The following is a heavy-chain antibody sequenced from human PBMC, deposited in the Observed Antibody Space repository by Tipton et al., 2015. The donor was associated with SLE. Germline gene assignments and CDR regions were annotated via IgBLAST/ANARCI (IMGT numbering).Heavy chain of an antibody. V-gene: IGHV4-34*01. CDR3: ARVALFPSYMDV. D-gene: IGHD3-3*01. CDR2: INHSGST. J-gene: IGHJ6*03. Sequence: LRLSCTVSGGSISSGGYYWSWIRQPPGKGLEWIGEINHSGSTSYNPSLKRRVTISVDTSKNQFSLKLTSVTAADTAVYYCARVALFPSYMDVWGKGTTVTVSS. CDR1: GGSISSGGYY.